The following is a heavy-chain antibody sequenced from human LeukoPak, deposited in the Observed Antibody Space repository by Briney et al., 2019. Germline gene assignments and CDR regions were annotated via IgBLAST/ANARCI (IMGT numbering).Heavy chain of an antibody. V-gene: IGHV4-4*02. CDR3: ARYYYGSGSYRHYFDY. Sequence: SETLSLTCAVSGGSISSSNWWSWVRQPPGKGLEWIGEIYHSGSTNYNPSLKSRVTISVDTSKNQFSLKLSSVTAADTAVYYCARYYYGSGSYRHYFDYWGQGTLVTVSS. D-gene: IGHD3-10*01. J-gene: IGHJ4*02. CDR2: IYHSGST. CDR1: GGSISSSNW.